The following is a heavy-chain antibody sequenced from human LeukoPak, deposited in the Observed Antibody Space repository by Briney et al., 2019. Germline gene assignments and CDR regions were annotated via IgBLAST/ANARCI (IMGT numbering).Heavy chain of an antibody. D-gene: IGHD3-9*01. J-gene: IGHJ4*02. Sequence: GGSLRLSCSASGFTFSRYAMHWVRQAPGKGLEYVSGISSKGGSTYYASSVKGRFTISRDNSKNTLYLQMNSLRVEDTAVYYCALGLVTDYWGQGTLVTVSS. CDR3: ALGLVTDY. V-gene: IGHV3-64*01. CDR1: GFTFSRYA. CDR2: ISSKGGST.